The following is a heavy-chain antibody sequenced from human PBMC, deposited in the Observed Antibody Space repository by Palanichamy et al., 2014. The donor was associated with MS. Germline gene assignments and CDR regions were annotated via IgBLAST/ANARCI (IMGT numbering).Heavy chain of an antibody. J-gene: IGHJ4*02. CDR3: AKDYGGRPFDY. D-gene: IGHD4-23*01. V-gene: IGHV3-23*01. CDR1: GFSFSSYA. Sequence: EVQLLESGGGLVQPGGSLRLSCAASGFSFSSYAKGWVRQAPGKGLEWASTISGSGTYTNNADSVKGRFTISRDNSKNTLYLQMNSLRAEDSAVYYCAKDYGGRPFDYWGQGALVTVSS. CDR2: ISGSGTYT.